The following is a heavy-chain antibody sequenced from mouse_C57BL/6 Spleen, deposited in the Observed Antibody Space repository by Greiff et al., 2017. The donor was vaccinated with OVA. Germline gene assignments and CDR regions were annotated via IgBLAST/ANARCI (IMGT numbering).Heavy chain of an antibody. CDR1: GYTFTSYW. V-gene: IGHV1-61*01. Sequence: QVQLQQPGAELVRPGSSVKLSCKASGYTFTSYWMDWVKQRPGQGLEWIGNIYPSDSETHYNQKFKDKATLTVDKSSSTAYMQLSSLTSEDAAVYYCARGRYINYYAMDYWGQGTSVTVSS. CDR3: ARGRYINYYAMDY. J-gene: IGHJ4*01. D-gene: IGHD2-5*01. CDR2: IYPSDSET.